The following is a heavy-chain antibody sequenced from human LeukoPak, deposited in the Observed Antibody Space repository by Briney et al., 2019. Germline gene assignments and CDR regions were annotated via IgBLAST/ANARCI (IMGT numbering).Heavy chain of an antibody. Sequence: SQTLSLTCAISGDSVSRNTAGWNWIRQSPSRGLEWLGRTYYRSKWYNDYAVSVKSRITINPDTSKNQFSLQLNSVTPEDTAVYYCARGVLEPLTYFDYWGQGTLVTVSS. D-gene: IGHD1-1*01. J-gene: IGHJ4*02. CDR1: GDSVSRNTAG. CDR3: ARGVLEPLTYFDY. V-gene: IGHV6-1*01. CDR2: TYYRSKWYN.